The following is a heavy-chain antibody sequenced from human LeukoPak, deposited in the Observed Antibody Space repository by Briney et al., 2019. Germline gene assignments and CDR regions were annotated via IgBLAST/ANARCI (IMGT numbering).Heavy chain of an antibody. J-gene: IGHJ5*02. CDR3: AREVIDVVVPAATPEDNWFDP. V-gene: IGHV3-7*01. Sequence: YADSVKGRFTISRDNAKNSLYLQMNSLRAEDTAVYYCAREVIDVVVPAATPEDNWFDPWGQGTLVTVSS. D-gene: IGHD2-2*01.